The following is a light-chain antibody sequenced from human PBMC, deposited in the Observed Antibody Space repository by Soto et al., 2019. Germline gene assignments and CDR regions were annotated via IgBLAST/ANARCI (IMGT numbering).Light chain of an antibody. CDR2: DVY. V-gene: IGLV2-14*03. J-gene: IGLJ1*01. Sequence: SVLTQPASVTASPGQALTLSFTGNSGDIGSHNAVSWYQQHPGKAPKLLIYDVYNRPSGASNRFSGSMSGNTVSLAISGLHAEDEDDYYCSSYERSGAYVFGTGTKVTVL. CDR3: SSYERSGAYV. CDR1: SGDIGSHNA.